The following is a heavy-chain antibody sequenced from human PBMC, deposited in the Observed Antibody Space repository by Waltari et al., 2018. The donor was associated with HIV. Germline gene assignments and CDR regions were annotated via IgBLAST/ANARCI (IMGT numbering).Heavy chain of an antibody. V-gene: IGHV4-59*01. CDR3: ARAYDPPYVHACDI. D-gene: IGHD3-22*01. CDR2: IYYSRIT. CDR1: GGSISRNY. Sequence: QVQLQESGPGLVKPSEPLSLTCTAPGGSISRNYWSWIRPPPGNGLECTGYIYYSRITNYNPSLTSRVTISVDTSKHQFSLELSSVTGADTAVYYCARAYDPPYVHACDIWGQGTMVTVSS. J-gene: IGHJ3*02.